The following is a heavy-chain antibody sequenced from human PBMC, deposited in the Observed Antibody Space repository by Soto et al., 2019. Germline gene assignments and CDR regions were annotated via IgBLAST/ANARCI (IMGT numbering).Heavy chain of an antibody. J-gene: IGHJ4*02. Sequence: PSETLSLTCTVSGGSISSSSYYWGWIRQPPGKGLEWIGNIYYSGSTYYNPSLKSRVTISVDTSKNQFSLKLSSMTAAVTAVYYCARGAGGNRLIYFDYWGQGTLVTVSS. D-gene: IGHD2-15*01. CDR2: IYYSGST. CDR3: ARGAGGNRLIYFDY. V-gene: IGHV4-39*07. CDR1: GGSISSSSYY.